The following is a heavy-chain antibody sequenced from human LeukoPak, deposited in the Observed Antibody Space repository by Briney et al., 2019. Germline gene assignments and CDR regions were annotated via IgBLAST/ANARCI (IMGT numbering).Heavy chain of an antibody. V-gene: IGHV4-34*01. J-gene: IGHJ6*03. Sequence: PSETLSLTCAVYGGSFSNYYLSWIRQPPGKGLEWIGEINDSGRSNYNPSLMSRVTVSVDTSKKQFSLRLTSVTATDTAIYCCARRWNYGRNYYIDVWGKGATVSVSS. CDR1: GGSFSNYY. CDR2: INDSGRS. D-gene: IGHD1-7*01. CDR3: ARRWNYGRNYYIDV.